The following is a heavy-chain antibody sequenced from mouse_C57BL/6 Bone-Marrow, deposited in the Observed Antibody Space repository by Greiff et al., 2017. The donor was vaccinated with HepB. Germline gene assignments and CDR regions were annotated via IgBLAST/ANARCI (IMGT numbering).Heavy chain of an antibody. CDR1: GYAFSSSW. CDR2: IYPGDGDT. J-gene: IGHJ4*01. CDR3: ARITTVVAKGGAMDY. D-gene: IGHD1-1*01. V-gene: IGHV1-82*01. Sequence: QVQLQQSGPELVKPGASVKISCKASGYAFSSSWMNWVKQRPGKGLEWIGRIYPGDGDTNYNGKFKGKATLTADKSSSTAYMQLSSLTSEDSAVYFCARITTVVAKGGAMDYWGQGTSVTVSS.